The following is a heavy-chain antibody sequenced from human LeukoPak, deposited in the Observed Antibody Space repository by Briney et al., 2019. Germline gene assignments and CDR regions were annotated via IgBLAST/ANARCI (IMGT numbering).Heavy chain of an antibody. CDR3: ARRPYYYDSSGYYLSLAWFDP. J-gene: IGHJ5*02. CDR1: GYSISTGYY. V-gene: IGHV4-38-2*02. Sequence: SETLSLTCTVSGYSISTGYYWGWIRQPPGKGLEWIGSIYHSGSTYYNPSLKSRVTISVDTSKNQFSLKLSSVTAADTAVYYCARRPYYYDSSGYYLSLAWFDPWGQGTLVTVSS. CDR2: IYHSGST. D-gene: IGHD3-22*01.